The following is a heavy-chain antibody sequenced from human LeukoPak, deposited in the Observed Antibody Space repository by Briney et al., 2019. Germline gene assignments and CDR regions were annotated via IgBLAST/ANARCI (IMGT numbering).Heavy chain of an antibody. CDR2: IYSSGTT. D-gene: IGHD3-10*01. Sequence: KPSETLSLTCTVSGGSISSYYWSWIRQPPGKGLEWIGNIYSSGTTNYNPSLKSRVTISMDTSKNQFSLKLSSVTAADTAVYYCARGKIWSPVYLSHWGQGTLVTVSS. V-gene: IGHV4-59*13. CDR1: GGSISSYY. J-gene: IGHJ4*01. CDR3: ARGKIWSPVYLSH.